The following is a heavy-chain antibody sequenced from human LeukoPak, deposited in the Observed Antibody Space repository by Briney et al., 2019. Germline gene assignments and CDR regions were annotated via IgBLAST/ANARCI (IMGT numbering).Heavy chain of an antibody. CDR2: ISGSGGST. D-gene: IGHD3-10*01. CDR1: GFTFSSYA. J-gene: IGHJ6*03. Sequence: GGSLRLSCAASGFTFSSYAMSWVRQAPGKGLEWVSAISGSGGSTYYADSVKGRFTISRDNSKNTLYLQMNSLRAEDTAVYYCAKPMVRELQNYYYYMDVWGKGTTVTVSS. V-gene: IGHV3-23*01. CDR3: AKPMVRELQNYYYYMDV.